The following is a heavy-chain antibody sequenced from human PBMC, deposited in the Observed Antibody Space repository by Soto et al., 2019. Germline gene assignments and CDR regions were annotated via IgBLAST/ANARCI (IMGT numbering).Heavy chain of an antibody. J-gene: IGHJ5*02. Sequence: GGSLRLSCAASGFTFSDYCMSWIRQAPGKGLEWVSYISDSGSTISYADSVKGRFTISRDNSKTKNSLYLQMNSLRAEDTAVYYCARSLPYDFWSGYPNWFDPWGQGTLVTVSS. D-gene: IGHD3-3*01. V-gene: IGHV3-11*01. CDR2: ISDSGSTI. CDR1: GFTFSDYC. CDR3: ARSLPYDFWSGYPNWFDP.